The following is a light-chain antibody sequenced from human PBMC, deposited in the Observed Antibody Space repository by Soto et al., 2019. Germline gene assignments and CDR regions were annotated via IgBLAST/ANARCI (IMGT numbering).Light chain of an antibody. J-gene: IGKJ2*01. CDR2: GAS. V-gene: IGKV3-15*01. CDR1: QSISSD. Sequence: EIGIAQVPSHPFCVSGEKGNLFCKASQSISSDVAWYQQKPGQAPRLLIYGASTTATGIPARFSGSGSGTEFTLTISSLQSEDFAVYNCQQYNKWPRTFGQGTKVDIK. CDR3: QQYNKWPRT.